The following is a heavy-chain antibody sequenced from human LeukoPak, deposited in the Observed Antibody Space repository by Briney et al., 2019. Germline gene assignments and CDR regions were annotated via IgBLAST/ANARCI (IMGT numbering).Heavy chain of an antibody. J-gene: IGHJ4*02. CDR3: ARDTAILEY. Sequence: PSETLSLTCTVSGVSISSHYWSWIRQSPGKGLEWIGYIFNRGSTNYSPSLKSRVTMSVDASKHQFSLKLSSVTAADAAVYYCARDTAILEYWVQGTLVGVSS. CDR1: GVSISSHY. V-gene: IGHV4-59*11. CDR2: IFNRGST. D-gene: IGHD5-18*01.